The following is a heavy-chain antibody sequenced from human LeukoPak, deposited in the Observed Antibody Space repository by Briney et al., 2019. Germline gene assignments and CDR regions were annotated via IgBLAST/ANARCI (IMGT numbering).Heavy chain of an antibody. D-gene: IGHD1-26*01. J-gene: IGHJ6*03. Sequence: KPGGSLTLSCAASGFTFSSYSMNWVRQAPGKGLEWVSSITSSSTYIHYADPVKGRFTISRDNAKNSLYLQMNSLRAEDTAVYYCARTTSGATFSDYYHHHMDVWGKGTTVTVSS. CDR1: GFTFSSYS. V-gene: IGHV3-21*01. CDR2: ITSSSTYI. CDR3: ARTTSGATFSDYYHHHMDV.